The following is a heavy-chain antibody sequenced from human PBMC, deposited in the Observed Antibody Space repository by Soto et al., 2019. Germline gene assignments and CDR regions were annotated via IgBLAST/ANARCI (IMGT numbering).Heavy chain of an antibody. Sequence: GSRRLSCAASGITCSKNAMSWVRQEQGKGLEWVSGISGGGGATYYADSVKGRFTISRDNSKNTLYLQMNSLRAEDTAIYYCAKSEPYGSGSYYFDYWGQGTLVTVSS. D-gene: IGHD1-26*01. V-gene: IGHV3-23*01. J-gene: IGHJ4*02. CDR3: AKSEPYGSGSYYFDY. CDR1: GITCSKNA. CDR2: ISGGGGAT.